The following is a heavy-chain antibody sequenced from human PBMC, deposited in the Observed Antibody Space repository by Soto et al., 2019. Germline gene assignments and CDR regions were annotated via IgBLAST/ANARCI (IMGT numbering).Heavy chain of an antibody. Sequence: QVQLVESGGGVVQPGRSLRLSCAASGFTFSSYAMHWVRQAPGKGLEWVAVISYDGSNKYYADSVKGRFTISRDNSRNTLYLQMNSLRAEDTAVYFCARVLRLYYYDSSGYPTNPYYYYGMDVWGQGTTVTVSS. CDR1: GFTFSSYA. V-gene: IGHV3-30-3*01. D-gene: IGHD3-22*01. CDR3: ARVLRLYYYDSSGYPTNPYYYYGMDV. J-gene: IGHJ6*02. CDR2: ISYDGSNK.